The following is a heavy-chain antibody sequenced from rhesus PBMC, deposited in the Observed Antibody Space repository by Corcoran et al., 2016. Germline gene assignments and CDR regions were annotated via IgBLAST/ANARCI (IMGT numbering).Heavy chain of an antibody. CDR1: GGSISDSYR. CDR2: IYGSSTST. J-gene: IGHJ4*01. D-gene: IGHD5-30*01. Sequence: QVQLQESGPGVVKPSETLSLTCAVSGGSISDSYRWSWIRQPPGKGLEWIGYIYGSSTSTNYNPSLKSRVTISNDTSKNQFSLKLSSVTAADPAVYYCAREDTAGTVIGYRGQGVLVTVSS. CDR3: AREDTAGTVIGY. V-gene: IGHV4S10*01.